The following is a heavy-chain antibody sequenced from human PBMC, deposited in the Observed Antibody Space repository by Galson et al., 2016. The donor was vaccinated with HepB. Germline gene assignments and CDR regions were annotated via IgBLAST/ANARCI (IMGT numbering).Heavy chain of an antibody. J-gene: IGHJ6*02. D-gene: IGHD3-3*01. CDR2: IIPIFDTA. CDR1: GGTFSSYA. V-gene: IGHV1-69*13. Sequence: SVKVSCKASGGTFSSYAISWVRQAPGQGLEWMGGIIPIFDTANYAQKFQGRVTITADESADESTSTAYMELSSLRSKDTAVYYCARHSGSAYYTTSYYYAMGVWGPGTTVTVSS. CDR3: ARHSGSAYYTTSYYYAMGV.